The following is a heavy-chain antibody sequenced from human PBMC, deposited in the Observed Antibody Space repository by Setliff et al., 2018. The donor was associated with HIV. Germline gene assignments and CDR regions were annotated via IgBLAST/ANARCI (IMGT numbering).Heavy chain of an antibody. CDR3: ARQDHSSVNSGSLYAFDV. D-gene: IGHD3-22*01. J-gene: IGHJ3*01. CDR1: GYTFTGYH. V-gene: IGHV1-2*02. CDR2: INPHSGGT. Sequence: ASVKVSCKASGYTFTGYHMHWVRQAPGQGLEWMGWINPHSGGTKYAQKFQGRVTMTRDTSISAAYMELSRLRSDDTAVYYCARQDHSSVNSGSLYAFDVWGQGTMVTVSS.